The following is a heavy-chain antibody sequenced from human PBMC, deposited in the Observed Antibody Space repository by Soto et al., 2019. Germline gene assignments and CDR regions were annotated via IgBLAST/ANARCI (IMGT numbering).Heavy chain of an antibody. CDR3: ARGATDYYDNSGDYFLDY. CDR2: ISTHNGNT. Sequence: QVQLVQSGAEVKKPVASVKVSCKASGYTFTTYGMSWVRQAPGQGLDWMGGISTHNGNTKYAERPQRRVTMTTDTTTSTAYMELRSLRSDDTAVYYCARGATDYYDNSGDYFLDYWCQGTLVTVSS. CDR1: GYTFTTYG. V-gene: IGHV1-18*01. J-gene: IGHJ4*02. D-gene: IGHD3-22*01.